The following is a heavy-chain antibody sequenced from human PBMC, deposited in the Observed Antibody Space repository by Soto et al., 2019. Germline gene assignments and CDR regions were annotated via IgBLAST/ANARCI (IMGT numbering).Heavy chain of an antibody. D-gene: IGHD3-22*01. CDR2: ISYDGSNK. CDR1: GFTFSSYA. J-gene: IGHJ4*02. Sequence: SLRLSCAASGFTFSSYAMHWVRQAPGKGLEWVAVISYDGSNKYYADSVKGRFTISRDNSKNTLCLQMNSLRAEDTAVYYCARGDSSGYIHDYWGQGTLVTVSS. V-gene: IGHV3-30-3*01. CDR3: ARGDSSGYIHDY.